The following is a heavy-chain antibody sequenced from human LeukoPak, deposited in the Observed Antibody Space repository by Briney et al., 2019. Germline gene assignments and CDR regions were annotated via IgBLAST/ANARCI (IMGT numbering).Heavy chain of an antibody. J-gene: IGHJ4*02. CDR1: GGTFSSYA. CDR2: IIPIFGTA. V-gene: IGHV1-69*05. D-gene: IGHD3-22*01. CDR3: ARTTYYYDSSGYYHLSLYYFDY. Sequence: SVKVSCKASGGTFSSYAISWVRQAPGQGLEWMGGIIPIFGTANYAQKFQGRVTITTDESTSTAYMELSSLRSEDTAVYCCARTTYYYDSSGYYHLSLYYFDYWGQGTLVTVSS.